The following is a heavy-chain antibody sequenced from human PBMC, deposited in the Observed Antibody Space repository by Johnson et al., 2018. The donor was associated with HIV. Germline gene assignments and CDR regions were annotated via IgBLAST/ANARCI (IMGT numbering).Heavy chain of an antibody. V-gene: IGHV3-11*04. CDR2: ISGSGNII. Sequence: QVLLVESGGGLVKPGGSLRLSCAASGFTFSDYYMTWIRQAPGKGLEWVSYISGSGNIIYYTDSLKGRFTISRDNAKNSLYLQMNSLRAEDTAVYYCAREATGTTNAFYMWGQGTMVSVS. CDR1: GFTFSDYY. J-gene: IGHJ3*02. CDR3: AREATGTTNAFYM. D-gene: IGHD1-7*01.